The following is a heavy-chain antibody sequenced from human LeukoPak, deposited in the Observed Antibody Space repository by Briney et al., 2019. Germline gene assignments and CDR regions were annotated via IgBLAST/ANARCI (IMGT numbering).Heavy chain of an antibody. CDR3: ARTDIYYPYDTFDI. CDR2: IYFGGST. Sequence: SETLSLTCTISGGSISSDYWGWIRQPPGKGLEWIGNIYFGGSTYYNPSLKSRVTISIDTSKKHFSLKLSSVTAADTAVYYCARTDIYYPYDTFDIWGQGTMVTVSS. J-gene: IGHJ3*02. D-gene: IGHD1-26*01. CDR1: GGSISSDY. V-gene: IGHV4-39*07.